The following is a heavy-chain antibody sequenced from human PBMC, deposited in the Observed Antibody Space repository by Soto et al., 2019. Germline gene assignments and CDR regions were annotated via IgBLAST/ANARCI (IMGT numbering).Heavy chain of an antibody. J-gene: IGHJ6*02. D-gene: IGHD3-3*01. V-gene: IGHV3-74*01. CDR1: GFTFSSYW. CDR3: ARGDITIFGVVITTDDYYYYGMDV. CDR2: INSDGSST. Sequence: GGSLRLSCAASGFTFSSYWMHWVRQAPGKGLVWVSRINSDGSSTSYADSVKGRFTISRDNAKNTLYLQMNSLRAEDTAVYYCARGDITIFGVVITTDDYYYYGMDVWGQGTTVTVS.